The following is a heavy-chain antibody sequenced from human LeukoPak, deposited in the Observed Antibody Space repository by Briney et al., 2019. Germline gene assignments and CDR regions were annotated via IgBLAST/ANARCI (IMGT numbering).Heavy chain of an antibody. V-gene: IGHV4-59*11. D-gene: IGHD3-3*01. CDR1: GGSISSHY. Sequence: KASETLSLTCTVSGGSISSHYWSWIRQPTGKGLEWIGYIYYSGSTNYNPSLKSRVTISVDTSKNQFSLKLSSVTAADTAVYYCARVSFWSGYYAPYYYYMDVWGKGTTVTVSS. CDR3: ARVSFWSGYYAPYYYYMDV. CDR2: IYYSGST. J-gene: IGHJ6*03.